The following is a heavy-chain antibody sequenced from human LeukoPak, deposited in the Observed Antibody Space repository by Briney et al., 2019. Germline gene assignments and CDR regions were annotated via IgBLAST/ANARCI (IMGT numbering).Heavy chain of an antibody. Sequence: PGGSLRLSCAASGFTFSDYYMSWIRQAPGKGLEWVSYISSSGSTIYYADSVKGRFTISRDNAKNSLYLQMNSLRAEDTAVYYCARHKAYDHYYFDYWGQGTLVTVSS. V-gene: IGHV3-11*01. J-gene: IGHJ4*02. CDR2: ISSSGSTI. CDR3: ARHKAYDHYYFDY. D-gene: IGHD5-12*01. CDR1: GFTFSDYY.